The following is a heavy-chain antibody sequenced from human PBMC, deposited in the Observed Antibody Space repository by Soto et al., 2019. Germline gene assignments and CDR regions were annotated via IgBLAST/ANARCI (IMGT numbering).Heavy chain of an antibody. CDR1: AGSFSHYY. J-gene: IGHJ3*02. CDR2: IKHSGSS. Sequence: QVQQQPWGAGLLKPSETLSLTCAVYAGSFSHYYWNWIRQSPGKGLEWIGKIKHSGSSNYNPSLRGRVSIPVDMSKNQFSLRLTSVTAADTAVYYCARGGSSDWQVALDIWGQGTMVTVSS. V-gene: IGHV4-34*01. D-gene: IGHD6-19*01. CDR3: ARGGSSDWQVALDI.